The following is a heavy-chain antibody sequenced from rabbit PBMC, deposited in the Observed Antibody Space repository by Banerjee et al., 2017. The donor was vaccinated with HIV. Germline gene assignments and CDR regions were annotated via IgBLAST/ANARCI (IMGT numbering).Heavy chain of an antibody. J-gene: IGHJ4*01. CDR1: GIDFRGYHY. Sequence: QSLEESGGGLVKPEGSLTLTCKASGIDFRGYHYICWVRQAPGKGLELIACIYTFSESTWYASWVNGRFSISRSTSLNTVTLQMTSLTAADTATYFCVRAHDYNYGAVGYAYAGDYFNLWGPGTLVTVS. CDR3: VRAHDYNYGAVGYAYAGDYFNL. V-gene: IGHV1S43*01. D-gene: IGHD6-1*01. CDR2: IYTFSEST.